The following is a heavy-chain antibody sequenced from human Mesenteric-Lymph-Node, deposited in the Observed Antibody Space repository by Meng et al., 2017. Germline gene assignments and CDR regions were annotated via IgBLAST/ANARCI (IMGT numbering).Heavy chain of an antibody. CDR3: ARDPTGGEDHQRV. Sequence: LQESGPGLVKPSGTLSLTCAVSGGSISSSNWWSWVRHPPGKGLEWIGKIYHSGITIYNPSLKSRVTMSVDNSKNQFSLKLNSMTAADTAVYYCARDPTGGEDHQRVWGQGTLVTVSS. D-gene: IGHD1-14*01. V-gene: IGHV4-4*02. CDR2: IYHSGIT. J-gene: IGHJ4*02. CDR1: GGSISSSNW.